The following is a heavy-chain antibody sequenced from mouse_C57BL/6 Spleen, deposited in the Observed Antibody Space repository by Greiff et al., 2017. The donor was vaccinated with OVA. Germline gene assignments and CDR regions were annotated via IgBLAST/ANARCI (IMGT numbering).Heavy chain of an antibody. V-gene: IGHV3-6*01. D-gene: IGHD4-1*01. CDR3: AREGPGTRYFDV. Sequence: EVKLVESGPGLVKPSQSLSLTCSVTGYSIPRGYYWNWIRQFPGNKLEWMGYISYDGSNNSHPSLQNRISITRDTSKNQFFLKLNSVTTEDTATYYCAREGPGTRYFDVWGTGTTVTVSS. CDR2: ISYDGSN. J-gene: IGHJ1*03. CDR1: GYSIPRGYY.